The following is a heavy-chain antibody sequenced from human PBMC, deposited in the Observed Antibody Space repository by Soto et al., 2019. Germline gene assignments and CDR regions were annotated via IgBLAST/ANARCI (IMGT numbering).Heavy chain of an antibody. V-gene: IGHV3-30-3*01. Sequence: QVQLVESGGGVVQPGRSLRLSCAASGFTFSDYAMHWVRHVPGQGLEWVAVISFDGNIKYDADSVKGRFTISRDNSKNTLFLQMDSLKGEDTAVYSCARAPRRYCTSLSCLGLYGLDVWGQGTAVTFSS. D-gene: IGHD2-8*01. CDR3: ARAPRRYCTSLSCLGLYGLDV. J-gene: IGHJ6*02. CDR2: ISFDGNIK. CDR1: GFTFSDYA.